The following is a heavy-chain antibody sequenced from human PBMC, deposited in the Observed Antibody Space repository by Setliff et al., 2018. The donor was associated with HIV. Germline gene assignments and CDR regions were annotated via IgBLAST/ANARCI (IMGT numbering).Heavy chain of an antibody. CDR1: GFTSSAHY. CDR2: TKNKDNSFTT. CDR3: AVWIREVIS. J-gene: IGHJ5*02. D-gene: IGHD3-10*01. V-gene: IGHV3-72*01. Sequence: GGSLRLSGAASGFTSSAHYMDWVRRAPGKGLEWVGRTKNKDNSFTTEYAASVKGRFTISRDDSKNSLSLHMNSLKTEDTAVYYCAVWIREVISWGRGTLVTVSS.